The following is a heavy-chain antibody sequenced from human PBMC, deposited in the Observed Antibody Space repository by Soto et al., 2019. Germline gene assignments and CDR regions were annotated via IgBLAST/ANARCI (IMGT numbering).Heavy chain of an antibody. CDR3: ARASNKRGYSYGPDY. Sequence: SPTWPVYGGRFSSYYWSGIRPPPGKGLEWIGEINRSGSTNYNPSLKSRVTISVDTSKNQFSLNLRSVTAADTAVYYCARASNKRGYSYGPDYWGQGPLVTVSS. V-gene: IGHV4-34*01. CDR2: INRSGST. D-gene: IGHD5-18*01. CDR1: GGRFSSYY. J-gene: IGHJ4*02.